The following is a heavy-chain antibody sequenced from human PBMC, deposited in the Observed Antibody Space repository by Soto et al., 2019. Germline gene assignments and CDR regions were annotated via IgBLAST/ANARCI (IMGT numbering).Heavy chain of an antibody. D-gene: IGHD2-2*01. J-gene: IGHJ3*01. Sequence: SETLALTCTVSGCSISSYYWSWIRQPPGKGLEWFGYIYYSGSTNYNPSLKSRVTISVDTSKNKFSLKLSSVTAADTAVYYCARGGWQAAAVEAFDLWGQGTMVTVSS. CDR2: IYYSGST. CDR3: ARGGWQAAAVEAFDL. CDR1: GCSISSYY. V-gene: IGHV4-59*01.